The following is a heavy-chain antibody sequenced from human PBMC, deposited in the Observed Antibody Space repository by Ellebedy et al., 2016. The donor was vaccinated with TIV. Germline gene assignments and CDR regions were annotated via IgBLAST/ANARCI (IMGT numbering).Heavy chain of an antibody. D-gene: IGHD6-13*01. V-gene: IGHV7-4-1*01. Sequence: ASVKVSXXASGYTFTGYYMHWVRQAPGQGLEWMGWINTNTGNPTYAQGFTGRFVFSLDTSVSTAYLQICSLKAEDTAVYYCARTKVIYSSSWTNYYYGMDVWGQGTTVTVSS. CDR2: INTNTGNP. J-gene: IGHJ6*02. CDR3: ARTKVIYSSSWTNYYYGMDV. CDR1: GYTFTGYY.